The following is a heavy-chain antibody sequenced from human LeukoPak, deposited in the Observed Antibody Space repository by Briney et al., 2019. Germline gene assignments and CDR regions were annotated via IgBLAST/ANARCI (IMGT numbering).Heavy chain of an antibody. CDR1: GFTFSSYW. CDR2: ISGSGGST. CDR3: AKACRSTSCYMRGGDY. Sequence: GGSLRLSCAASGFTFSSYWMSWVRQAPGKGLEWVSAISGSGGSTYYADSVKGRFTISRDNSKNTLYLQMNSLRAEDTAVYYCAKACRSTSCYMRGGDYWGQGTLVTVSS. D-gene: IGHD2-2*02. V-gene: IGHV3-23*01. J-gene: IGHJ4*02.